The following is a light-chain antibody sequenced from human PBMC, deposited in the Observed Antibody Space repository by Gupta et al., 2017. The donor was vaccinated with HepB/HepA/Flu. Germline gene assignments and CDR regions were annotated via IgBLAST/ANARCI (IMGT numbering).Light chain of an antibody. CDR1: QSVSSN. Sequence: EIVMTQSPATLSVSPGERATLSCRASQSVSSNLAWDQQKPGQAPRLLIYGASTRATGIPARFSGSGSGTEFTLTISSLQSEDFAVYYCQQDNNWPRTFGQGTKVEIK. V-gene: IGKV3-15*01. CDR2: GAS. CDR3: QQDNNWPRT. J-gene: IGKJ1*01.